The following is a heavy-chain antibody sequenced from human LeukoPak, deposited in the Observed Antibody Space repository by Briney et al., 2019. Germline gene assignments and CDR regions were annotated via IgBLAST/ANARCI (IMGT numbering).Heavy chain of an antibody. J-gene: IGHJ4*02. Sequence: GRSLRLSCGASGFTFSIYGVHWVRQAPGKGLEWVAVIWYDGSNKYYADSVKGRFTISRDNSKNTLYLQMNSPRAEDTAVYYCAKAGWLRFGYFDYWGQGTLVTVSS. V-gene: IGHV3-33*06. CDR2: IWYDGSNK. CDR1: GFTFSIYG. CDR3: AKAGWLRFGYFDY. D-gene: IGHD5-12*01.